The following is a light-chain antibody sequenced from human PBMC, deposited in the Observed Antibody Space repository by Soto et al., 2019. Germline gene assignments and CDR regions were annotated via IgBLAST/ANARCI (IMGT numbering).Light chain of an antibody. CDR1: SSDVGGYNY. CDR3: SSYTSISTVV. J-gene: IGLJ2*01. CDR2: DVS. V-gene: IGLV2-14*01. Sequence: QSALTQPASVSGSPGQSITISCTGTSSDVGGYNYVSWYQQHPGKAPKLMIYDVSNRPSGVSNRFSGSKSGNTASLTISGRQAEDEADYYCSSYTSISTVVFGGGTKLTVL.